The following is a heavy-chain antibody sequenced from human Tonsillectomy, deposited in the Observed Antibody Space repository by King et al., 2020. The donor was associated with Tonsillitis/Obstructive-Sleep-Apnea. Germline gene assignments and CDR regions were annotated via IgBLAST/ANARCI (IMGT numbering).Heavy chain of an antibody. Sequence: QLVQSGAEVKMPGASVKVSCKASGYTFISYGISWVRQAPGQGLEWMGWINAYNGNTNYAQKFQGRVTMTTDTSTSTAYMELRSLRSDDTAVYYCARGPYRRSFLGHYSFDYWGQGTLVTVSS. CDR3: ARGPYRRSFLGHYSFDY. V-gene: IGHV1-18*01. CDR1: GYTFISYG. D-gene: IGHD1-26*01. CDR2: INAYNGNT. J-gene: IGHJ4*02.